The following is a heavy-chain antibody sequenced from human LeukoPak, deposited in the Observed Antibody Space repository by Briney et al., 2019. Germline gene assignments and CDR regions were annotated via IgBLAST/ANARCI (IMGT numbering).Heavy chain of an antibody. CDR1: EFSFSSYA. V-gene: IGHV3-30*02. D-gene: IGHD4-17*01. J-gene: IGHJ4*02. Sequence: PGGSLRLSCAASEFSFSSYAMSWVRQAPGKGLEWVAFIRYDGSNKYYADSVKGRFTISRDNSKNTLYLQMNSLRAEDTAVYYCARDHSEVKKDYGDSDYWGQGTLVTVSS. CDR2: IRYDGSNK. CDR3: ARDHSEVKKDYGDSDY.